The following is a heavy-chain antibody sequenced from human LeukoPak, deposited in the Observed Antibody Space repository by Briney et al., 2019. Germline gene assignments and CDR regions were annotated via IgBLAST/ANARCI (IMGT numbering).Heavy chain of an antibody. CDR2: ISGSGGST. V-gene: IGHV3-23*01. CDR1: GFTFSSYA. J-gene: IGHJ6*02. CDR3: AKHRQWSHYYYGMDV. Sequence: GGSLGLSCAASGFTFSSYAMSWVRQAPGKGLEWVSAISGSGGSTYYADSVKGRFTISRDNSKNTLYLQMNSLRAEDTAVYYCAKHRQWSHYYYGMDVWGQGTTVTVSS. D-gene: IGHD6-19*01.